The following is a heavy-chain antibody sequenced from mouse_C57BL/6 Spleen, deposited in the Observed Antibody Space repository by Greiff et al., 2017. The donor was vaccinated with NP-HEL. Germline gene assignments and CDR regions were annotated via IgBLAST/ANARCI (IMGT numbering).Heavy chain of an antibody. CDR1: GYTFTDYN. Sequence: EVQLQESGPELVKPGASVKMSCKASGYTFTDYNMHWVKQSHGKSLEWIGYINPNNGGTSYNQKFKGKATLTVNKSSSTAYMELRSLTSEDSAVYDCARSPYDYGSSPSYYFDGWGKGATLTVAA. J-gene: IGHJ2*01. V-gene: IGHV1-22*01. CDR2: INPNNGGT. CDR3: ARSPYDYGSSPSYYFDG. D-gene: IGHD1-1*01.